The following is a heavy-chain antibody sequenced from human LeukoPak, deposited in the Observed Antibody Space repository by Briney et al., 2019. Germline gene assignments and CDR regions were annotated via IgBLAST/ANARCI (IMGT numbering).Heavy chain of an antibody. J-gene: IGHJ4*02. CDR3: ARDADRHDIVVVPAENYYFDY. CDR1: GFTFSSYA. D-gene: IGHD2-2*01. Sequence: PGGSLRLSCAASGFTFSSYAMHWVRQAPGKGLEWVAVISYDGSNKYYADSVKGRFTISRDNSKNTLYLQMNSLRAEDTAVYYCARDADRHDIVVVPAENYYFDYWGQGTLVTVSS. V-gene: IGHV3-30-3*01. CDR2: ISYDGSNK.